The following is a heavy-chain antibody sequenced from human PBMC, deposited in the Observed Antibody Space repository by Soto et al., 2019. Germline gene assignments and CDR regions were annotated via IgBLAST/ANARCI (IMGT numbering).Heavy chain of an antibody. CDR2: ISSSSSYI. D-gene: IGHD3-10*01. J-gene: IGHJ3*02. V-gene: IGHV3-21*01. CDR3: AVWFGDIYDAFDI. CDR1: GFTFSSYS. Sequence: GGSLRLSCAASGFTFSSYSMNWVRQAPGKGLEWVSSISSSSSYIYYADSVKGRFTISRDNAKNSLYLQMNSLRAEDTAVYYCAVWFGDIYDAFDIWGQGTMVTVSS.